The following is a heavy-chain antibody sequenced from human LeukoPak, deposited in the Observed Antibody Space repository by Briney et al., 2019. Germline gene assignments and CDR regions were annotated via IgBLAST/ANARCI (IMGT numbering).Heavy chain of an antibody. D-gene: IGHD4-11*01. CDR3: ARHSNFEAAFDI. CDR1: GGSISSSSYY. Sequence: PSETLSLTCTVSGGSISSSSYYWGWIRQPPGKGLEWIGGIYYSGSTYYNPSLKSRVTISVDTSKNQFSLKLSSVTAADTAVYYCARHSNFEAAFDIWGQGTMVTVSS. J-gene: IGHJ3*02. V-gene: IGHV4-39*01. CDR2: IYYSGST.